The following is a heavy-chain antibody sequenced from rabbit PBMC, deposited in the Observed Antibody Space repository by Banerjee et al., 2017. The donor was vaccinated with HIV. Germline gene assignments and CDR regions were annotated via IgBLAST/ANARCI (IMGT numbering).Heavy chain of an antibody. CDR3: YVTGGDYYTHNL. J-gene: IGHJ4*01. CDR1: GFDFSNYY. D-gene: IGHD8-1*01. V-gene: IGHV1S7*01. CDR2: IDPVFDST. Sequence: QLEESGGGLVQPGGSLTLSCKASGFDFSNYYMTWVRQAPGKGLEWIGYIDPVFDSTYYASWVNGRFTISSHNAQNTLYLQLNSLTAADTATYFCYVTGGDYYTHNLWGPGTLVTVS.